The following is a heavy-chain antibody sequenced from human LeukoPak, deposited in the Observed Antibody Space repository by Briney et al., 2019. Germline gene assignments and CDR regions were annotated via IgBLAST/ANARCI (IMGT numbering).Heavy chain of an antibody. D-gene: IGHD5-24*01. J-gene: IGHJ4*02. CDR3: ARDRAEMATILRAHRYFDY. CDR2: IIPIFGTA. Sequence: SVKVSCKASGGTFSSYAISWVRQAPGQGLEWMGGIIPIFGTANYAQKFQGRVTITADESTSTAYMELSSLRSEDTAVYYCARDRAEMATILRAHRYFDYWGQGTLVTVSS. V-gene: IGHV1-69*13. CDR1: GGTFSSYA.